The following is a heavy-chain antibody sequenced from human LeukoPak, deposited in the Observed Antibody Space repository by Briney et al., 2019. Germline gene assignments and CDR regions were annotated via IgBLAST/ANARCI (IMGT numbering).Heavy chain of an antibody. CDR2: ISGSGGST. CDR1: GFTFSSYA. V-gene: IGHV3-23*01. D-gene: IGHD3-9*01. CDR3: AKDHPGRGRYDISTGYPISSS. J-gene: IGHJ5*02. Sequence: GGSLRLSCAASGFTFSSYAMSWVRQAPGKGLEWVSAISGSGGSTYYADSVKGRFTISRDNSKNTLYLQMNSLRAEDTAVYYCAKDHPGRGRYDISTGYPISSSWGQGTLVTVSS.